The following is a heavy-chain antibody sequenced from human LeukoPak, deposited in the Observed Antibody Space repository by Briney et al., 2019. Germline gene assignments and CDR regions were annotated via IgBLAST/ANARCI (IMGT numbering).Heavy chain of an antibody. CDR3: AIGRFHDFWSGYMRRHSFRGIWFDP. V-gene: IGHV4-34*01. D-gene: IGHD3-3*01. CDR2: INHSGRN. J-gene: IGHJ5*02. Sequence: SATLSLTCALYGGSFSGYYWSWIRQPPGKGMEWIGEINHSGRNTNNTSLKSQVTIPVDTSKNQSSLNLSSMTAADTAWYYCAIGRFHDFWSGYMRRHSFRGIWFDPWGQGTLVTVSS. CDR1: GGSFSGYY.